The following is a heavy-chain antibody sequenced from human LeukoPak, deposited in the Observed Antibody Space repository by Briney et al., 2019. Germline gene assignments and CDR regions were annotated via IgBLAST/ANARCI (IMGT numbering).Heavy chain of an antibody. Sequence: ASVKVSCKASGYTFTSYYMHWVRQAPGQGLEWMGWINPNSGGTNYAQKFQGRVTMTRDTSISTAYMELSRLRSDDTAVYYCARTVGGYYDILTGYFDYWGQGTLVTVSS. J-gene: IGHJ4*02. CDR2: INPNSGGT. CDR3: ARTVGGYYDILTGYFDY. V-gene: IGHV1-2*02. CDR1: GYTFTSYY. D-gene: IGHD3-9*01.